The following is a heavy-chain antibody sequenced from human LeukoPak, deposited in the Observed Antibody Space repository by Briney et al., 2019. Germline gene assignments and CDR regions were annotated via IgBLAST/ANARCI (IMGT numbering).Heavy chain of an antibody. J-gene: IGHJ4*02. CDR2: IYSGGST. CDR1: GFTFSTYA. D-gene: IGHD5-12*01. Sequence: GGSLRLSCAASGFTFSTYAMTWVRQAPGKGLEWVSLIYSGGSTYYADSVKGRFTISRDNSKNTLYLQMNSLRAEDTALYYCAKDDAIYSGYDLNGPFDYWGQGTLVTVSS. V-gene: IGHV3-66*01. CDR3: AKDDAIYSGYDLNGPFDY.